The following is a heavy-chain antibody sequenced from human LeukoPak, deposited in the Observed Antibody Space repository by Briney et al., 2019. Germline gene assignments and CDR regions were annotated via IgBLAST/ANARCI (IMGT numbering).Heavy chain of an antibody. CDR2: ISYDGSNK. J-gene: IGHJ6*02. D-gene: IGHD6-13*01. CDR1: GFTFSSYA. Sequence: GGSLRLSCAASGFTFSSYAMHWVRQAPGKGLEWVAVISYDGSNKYYADSVKGRFTISRDNSKNTLYLQMNSLRAEDTAVYYCARDPASYIAAAGSHYYYGMDVWGQGTTVTVSS. CDR3: ARDPASYIAAAGSHYYYGMDV. V-gene: IGHV3-30*04.